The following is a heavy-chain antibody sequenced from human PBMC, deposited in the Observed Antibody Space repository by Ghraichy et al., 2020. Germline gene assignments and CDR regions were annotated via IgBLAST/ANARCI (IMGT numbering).Heavy chain of an antibody. J-gene: IGHJ4*02. CDR2: IWYDGSTK. Sequence: LTCAASGFTFSSYGMHWVRQAPGKGLEWVAFIWYDGSTKYYADSVKGRFTISRDNSKNTVYLQMNSLRVEDTALYYCAREAGYYFDYWGQGTRVTVSS. CDR1: GFTFSSYG. V-gene: IGHV3-33*01. CDR3: AREAGYYFDY.